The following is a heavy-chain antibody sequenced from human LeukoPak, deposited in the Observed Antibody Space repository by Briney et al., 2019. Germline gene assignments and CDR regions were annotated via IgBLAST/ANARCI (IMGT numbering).Heavy chain of an antibody. D-gene: IGHD6-13*01. CDR2: ISFDGSNK. CDR1: GFTFSSYG. CDR3: AKAPPSSYPYYYGMDV. Sequence: GGSLRLSCAASGFTFSSYGMHWVRQAPGKGLGWVAVISFDGSNKNYADSVKGRFTISRDNSKNTLFLQMNSLRAEDTAVYYCAKAPPSSYPYYYGMDVWGQGTTVTVSS. V-gene: IGHV3-30*18. J-gene: IGHJ6*02.